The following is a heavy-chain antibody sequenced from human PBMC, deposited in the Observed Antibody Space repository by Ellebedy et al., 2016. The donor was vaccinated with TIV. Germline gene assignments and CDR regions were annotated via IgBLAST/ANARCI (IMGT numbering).Heavy chain of an antibody. J-gene: IGHJ4*02. D-gene: IGHD3-22*01. CDR1: GLSVTAGGVG. CDR3: AHRNYYDSSSYHPFDY. CDR2: IYWDDEK. Sequence: SGPTLVKPTQTLTLTCTLSGLSVTAGGVGVGWIRQPPGQTLEWLALIYWDDEKRYSPSLKSRLTLTKDTSKNQVVLRMTNMDPVDTATYYCAHRNYYDSSSYHPFDYWGQGILVTVSS. V-gene: IGHV2-5*02.